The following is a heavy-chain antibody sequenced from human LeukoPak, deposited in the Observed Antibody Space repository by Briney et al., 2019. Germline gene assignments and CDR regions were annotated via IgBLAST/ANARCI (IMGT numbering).Heavy chain of an antibody. Sequence: GGSLRLSCAASGFTFSSYAMSWVRQAPGKGLEWVSAISGSGGSTYHADSVKGRFTSSRDNSKNTLYLQMNSLRAEDTAVYYCAKGSVTTVSYYYGMDVWGQGTTITVSS. CDR1: GFTFSSYA. CDR3: AKGSVTTVSYYYGMDV. CDR2: ISGSGGST. J-gene: IGHJ6*02. V-gene: IGHV3-23*01. D-gene: IGHD4-17*01.